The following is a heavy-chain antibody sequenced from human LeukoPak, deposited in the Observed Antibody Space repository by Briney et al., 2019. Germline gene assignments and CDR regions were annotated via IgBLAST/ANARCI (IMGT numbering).Heavy chain of an antibody. J-gene: IGHJ3*02. CDR1: GGTFSSYA. CDR3: ARRALRFLEWLLSHDAFDI. V-gene: IGHV1-69*13. CDR2: IIPIFGTA. D-gene: IGHD3-3*01. Sequence: SVKVSCKASGGTFSSYAISWVRQAPGQGPEWMGGIIPIFGTANYAQKFQGRVTITADESTSTAYMELSSLRSEDTAVYHCARRALRFLEWLLSHDAFDIWGQGTMVTVSS.